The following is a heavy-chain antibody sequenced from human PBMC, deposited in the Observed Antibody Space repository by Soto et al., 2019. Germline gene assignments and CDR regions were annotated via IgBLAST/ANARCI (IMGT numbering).Heavy chain of an antibody. J-gene: IGHJ4*02. CDR3: AKDASIAVAGTFDY. V-gene: IGHV3-23*01. Sequence: GESLKISCAASGFTFSSYAMSWVRQAPGKGLEWVSAISGSGGSTYYADSVKGRFTISRDNSKNTLYLQMNSLRAEDTAVYYCAKDASIAVAGTFDYWGQGTLVTVSS. CDR1: GFTFSSYA. CDR2: ISGSGGST. D-gene: IGHD6-19*01.